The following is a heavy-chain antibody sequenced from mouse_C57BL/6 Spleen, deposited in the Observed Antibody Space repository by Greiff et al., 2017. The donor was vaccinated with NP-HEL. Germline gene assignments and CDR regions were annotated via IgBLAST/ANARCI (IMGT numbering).Heavy chain of an antibody. J-gene: IGHJ4*01. CDR3: ALGGYWGY. Sequence: QVQLQQPGAELVMPGASVKLSCKASGYTFTSYWMHWVKQRPGQGLEWIGEIDPSDSYTNYNQKFKGKSTLTVDKSSSTAYMQLSSLTSEDSAVYYCALGGYWGYWGQGTSVTVSS. D-gene: IGHD2-3*01. CDR2: IDPSDSYT. V-gene: IGHV1-69*01. CDR1: GYTFTSYW.